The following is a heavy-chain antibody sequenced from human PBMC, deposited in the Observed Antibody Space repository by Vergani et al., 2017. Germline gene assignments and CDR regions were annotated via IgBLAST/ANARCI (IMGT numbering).Heavy chain of an antibody. Sequence: VQLLESGGGLVQPGGSLRLSCEASGFSFRSYVMHWVRQAPGRGLEWLTSISYDGNKKNYADSVKGRFTISRDNSENTLFLHMNTLRAEDTALYHCAKVGDYYDSSGFDYFDSWGQGSLVTVSS. J-gene: IGHJ4*02. CDR2: ISYDGNKK. CDR3: AKVGDYYDSSGFDYFDS. CDR1: GFSFRSYV. V-gene: IGHV3-30*18. D-gene: IGHD3-22*01.